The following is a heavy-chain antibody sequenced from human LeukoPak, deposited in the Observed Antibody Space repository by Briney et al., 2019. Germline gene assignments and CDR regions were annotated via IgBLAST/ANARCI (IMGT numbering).Heavy chain of an antibody. J-gene: IGHJ4*02. V-gene: IGHV4-59*01. D-gene: IGHD5-18*01. CDR3: ARGIQLWLRYFDY. CDR1: GGSISSYY. Sequence: PSETLSLTCTVSGGSISSYYWSWIRQPPGKGLEWIGHIYYSGSTNYNPSLKSRVTISVDTSKNQFSLKLSSVTAADTAVYYCARGIQLWLRYFDYWGQGTLVTVSS. CDR2: IYYSGST.